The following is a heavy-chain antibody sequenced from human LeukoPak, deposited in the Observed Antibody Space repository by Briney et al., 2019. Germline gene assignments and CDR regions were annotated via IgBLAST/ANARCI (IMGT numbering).Heavy chain of an antibody. D-gene: IGHD3-22*01. J-gene: IGHJ3*02. CDR3: TSPYYYDSSGYRSFDI. CDR1: GFTFSGSA. Sequence: GGSLRLSCAASGFTFSGSAMHWVRQASGKGLEWVGRIRSKANSYATAYAASVKGRFTISRDDSKNTAYLQMNSLKTEDTAVYYCTSPYYYDSSGYRSFDIWGQGTMVTVSS. V-gene: IGHV3-73*01. CDR2: IRSKANSYAT.